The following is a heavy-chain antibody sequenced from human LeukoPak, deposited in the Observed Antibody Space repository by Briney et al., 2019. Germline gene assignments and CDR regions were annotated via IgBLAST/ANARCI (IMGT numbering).Heavy chain of an antibody. CDR2: IYSGGSP. Sequence: GPLRLSCAASGFTVSNNYMTWVRQAPGKGLEWVSVIYSGGSPYYSDSVKGRFTIYRDNAKNTLFLQMNSLRAEDTAVYYCARGRGIRGGVDGFDVWGQGTMVTVSS. J-gene: IGHJ3*01. V-gene: IGHV3-53*01. CDR1: GFTVSNNY. D-gene: IGHD3-10*01. CDR3: ARGRGIRGGVDGFDV.